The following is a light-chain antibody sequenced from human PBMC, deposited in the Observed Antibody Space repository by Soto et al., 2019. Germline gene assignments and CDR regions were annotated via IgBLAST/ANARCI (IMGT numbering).Light chain of an antibody. CDR2: EVS. V-gene: IGLV2-14*01. Sequence: QSVLTQPASVSGSPGQSITISCTGTSSDVGGHKYVSWYQQHPGKAPKLMIYEVSRRPSGVSHRFSGSKSGNTASLTISGLQAEDEADYYCNSYTSSSTWVFGGGTKLTVL. CDR3: NSYTSSSTWV. J-gene: IGLJ3*02. CDR1: SSDVGGHKY.